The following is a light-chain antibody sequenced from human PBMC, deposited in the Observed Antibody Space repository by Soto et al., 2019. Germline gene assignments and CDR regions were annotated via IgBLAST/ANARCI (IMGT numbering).Light chain of an antibody. CDR1: QSVNTF. CDR2: DSS. J-gene: IGKJ4*01. V-gene: IGKV3-11*01. CDR3: QQRSNGPST. Sequence: ETVLTQSPATLSLSPGERATLSCRVSQSVNTFLAWYQQKPGQAPRLLIYDSSNRATGIPARFSGSGSGTDFTLTISSLEPEDFAVYYCQQRSNGPSTFGGGTKVEIK.